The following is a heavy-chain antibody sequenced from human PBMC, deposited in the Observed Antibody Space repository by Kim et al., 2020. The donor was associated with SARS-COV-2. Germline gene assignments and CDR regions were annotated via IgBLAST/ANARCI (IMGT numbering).Heavy chain of an antibody. CDR1: GFIFSGYW. J-gene: IGHJ4*02. CDR3: TRDRSSGWIPY. D-gene: IGHD6-19*01. CDR2: INNDGSST. Sequence: GGSLRLSCAASGFIFSGYWMHWVRQVPGKGLVWVSAINNDGSSTNYADSVKGRFTISRDNAKDTLYLQMSSLRAEDTAVYYCTRDRSSGWIPYWGQGSLVTVSS. V-gene: IGHV3-74*01.